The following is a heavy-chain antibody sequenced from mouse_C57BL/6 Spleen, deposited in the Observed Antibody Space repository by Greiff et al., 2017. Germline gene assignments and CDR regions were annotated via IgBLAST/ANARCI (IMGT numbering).Heavy chain of an antibody. D-gene: IGHD1-1*01. J-gene: IGHJ2*01. CDR2: IHPNSGST. Sequence: QVQLQHPGAELVKPGASVKLSCKASGYTFTSYWMHWVKQRPGQGLEWIGMIHPNSGSTNYNEKFKSKATLTVDKSSSTAYMQLRSLTSEDSAVYYCARDLYYDGSSPYYFDYWGQGTTLTVSS. CDR1: GYTFTSYW. CDR3: ARDLYYDGSSPYYFDY. V-gene: IGHV1-64*01.